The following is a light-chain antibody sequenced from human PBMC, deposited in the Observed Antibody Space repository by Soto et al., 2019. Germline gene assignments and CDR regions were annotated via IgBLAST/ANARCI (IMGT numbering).Light chain of an antibody. J-gene: IGLJ3*02. CDR3: SSFTSSSTQV. CDR2: EVN. Sequence: QSALTQPASVSGSLGQSITISCTGTSSDVGGYDYVSWYRQHPGKVPKLIIYEVNKRPSGVSNRFSGSKSANTASLTLSGLQAVDEADYYCSSFTSSSTQVFGGGTKLTVL. V-gene: IGLV2-14*01. CDR1: SSDVGGYDY.